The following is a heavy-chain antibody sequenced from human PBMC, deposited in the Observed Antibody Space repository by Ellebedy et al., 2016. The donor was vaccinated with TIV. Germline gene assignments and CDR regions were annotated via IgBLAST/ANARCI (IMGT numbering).Heavy chain of an antibody. D-gene: IGHD1-26*01. V-gene: IGHV4-59*08. CDR2: IYYSGST. J-gene: IGHJ4*02. CDR1: GGSISSYY. Sequence: MPSETLSLTCTVSGGSISSYYWSWIRQPPGKGLEWIGYIYYSGSTNYNPSLKSRVTISVDTSKNQFSLKLSSVTAADTAVYYCAIHLGGSYPLDYWGQGTLVTVSS. CDR3: AIHLGGSYPLDY.